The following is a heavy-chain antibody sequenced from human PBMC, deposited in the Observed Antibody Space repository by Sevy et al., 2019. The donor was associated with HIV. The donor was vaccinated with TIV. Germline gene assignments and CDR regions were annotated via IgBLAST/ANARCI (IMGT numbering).Heavy chain of an antibody. Sequence: GGSLRLSCAASGFTFSSYAMHWVRQAPGKGLEWVAVISYDGSNKYYADSVKGRFTISRDNSKNTLYLEMNSLRAEDTAGYYCARGRIAAAGTLDWFDPWGQGTLVTVSS. CDR2: ISYDGSNK. V-gene: IGHV3-30-3*01. J-gene: IGHJ5*02. D-gene: IGHD6-13*01. CDR1: GFTFSSYA. CDR3: ARGRIAAAGTLDWFDP.